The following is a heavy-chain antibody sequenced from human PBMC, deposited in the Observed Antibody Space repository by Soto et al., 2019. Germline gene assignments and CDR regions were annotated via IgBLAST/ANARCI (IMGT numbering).Heavy chain of an antibody. Sequence: SETLSLTCTVSGGSISSSSYYWGWIRQPPGKGLEWIGSIYYSGSTYYNPSLKSRVTISVDTSKNQFSLKLSSVTAADTAVYYCARVKDGLLWFGAHNWFDPWGQGTLVTVSS. CDR3: ARVKDGLLWFGAHNWFDP. V-gene: IGHV4-39*07. CDR2: IYYSGST. D-gene: IGHD3-10*01. J-gene: IGHJ5*02. CDR1: GGSISSSSYY.